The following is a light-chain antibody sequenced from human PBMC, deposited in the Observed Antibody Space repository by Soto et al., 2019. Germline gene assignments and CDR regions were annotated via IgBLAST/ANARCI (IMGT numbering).Light chain of an antibody. Sequence: QSALTQPASVSGSPGQSITISCTGTSSDVGGYNYVSWYQQHPGKAPKLMIYEVSNRPSGVSNRFSGSKSGNTASLTISGVQPEDEADYHCSSYTTIKTVVFGGGTQLTVL. CDR1: SSDVGGYNY. CDR3: SSYTTIKTVV. V-gene: IGLV2-14*01. J-gene: IGLJ7*01. CDR2: EVS.